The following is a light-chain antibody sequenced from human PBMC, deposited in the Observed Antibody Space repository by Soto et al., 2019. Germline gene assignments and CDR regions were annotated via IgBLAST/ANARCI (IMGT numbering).Light chain of an antibody. CDR3: QHYGSSPRT. V-gene: IGKV3-20*01. CDR1: QSVSSSY. Sequence: EIVLTQSPGTLSLSPGERATLSCRASQSVSSSYLAWYQQKPGQAPRLLIYGASSRATGIPDRFSGSGSGTDFTLTISRLEPEDFVVYYCQHYGSSPRTLGQGTKVEI. J-gene: IGKJ1*01. CDR2: GAS.